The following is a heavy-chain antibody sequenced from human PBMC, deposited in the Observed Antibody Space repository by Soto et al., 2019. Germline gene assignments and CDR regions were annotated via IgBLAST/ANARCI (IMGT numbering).Heavy chain of an antibody. CDR1: GYSISSSNW. D-gene: IGHD3-22*01. J-gene: IGHJ4*02. CDR3: ARGRHYYDSSGYYYYFDY. V-gene: IGHV4-28*03. CDR2: ISYSGTT. Sequence: SETLSLTCAVSGYSISSSNWWGWIRQPPGKGLEWIGFISYSGTTNYTPSLKSRVTISVDTSKNQFSLKLNSVTAADTAVYYCARGRHYYDSSGYYYYFDYWGLGTLVTVSS.